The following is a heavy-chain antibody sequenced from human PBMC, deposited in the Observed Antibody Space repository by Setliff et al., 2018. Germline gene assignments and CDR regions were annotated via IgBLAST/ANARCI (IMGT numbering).Heavy chain of an antibody. D-gene: IGHD1-26*01. CDR3: ARDRRIVGARHAFDI. V-gene: IGHV4-31*03. CDR2: IYYSGST. CDR1: GGSISSGGYY. J-gene: IGHJ3*02. Sequence: SETLALTCTVSGGSISSGGYYWSWIRQHPGKGLEWVGYIYYSGSTYYNPSLKSRVTISVDTSKNQLSPKLSSVTAADTAVYYCARDRRIVGARHAFDIWGRGTMVTVSS.